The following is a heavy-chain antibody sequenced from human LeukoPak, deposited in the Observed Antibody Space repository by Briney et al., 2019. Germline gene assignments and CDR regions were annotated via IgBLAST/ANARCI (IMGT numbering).Heavy chain of an antibody. CDR3: AREIHYDSSGPYYYGMDV. Sequence: ASVKVSCKASGYTFTSYGISWVRQAPGQGLEWMGWISAYNGNTNYAQKLQGRVTMTTDTSTSTAYMELSSLRSEDTAVYYCAREIHYDSSGPYYYGMDVWGQGTTVTVSS. V-gene: IGHV1-18*01. CDR2: ISAYNGNT. CDR1: GYTFTSYG. J-gene: IGHJ6*02. D-gene: IGHD3-22*01.